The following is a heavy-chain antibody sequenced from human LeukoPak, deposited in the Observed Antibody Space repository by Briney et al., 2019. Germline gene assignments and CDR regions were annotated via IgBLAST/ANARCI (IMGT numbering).Heavy chain of an antibody. J-gene: IGHJ4*02. Sequence: SETLSLTCTVSGGSISSSSYYWGWIRQPPGKGLEWIGSIYYSGSTYYNPSLESRVTISVDTSKNQFSLKLSSVTAADTAVYYCARDIVVVPAAIELFDYWGQGTLVTVSS. CDR3: ARDIVVVPAAIELFDY. CDR2: IYYSGST. V-gene: IGHV4-39*01. CDR1: GGSISSSSYY. D-gene: IGHD2-2*01.